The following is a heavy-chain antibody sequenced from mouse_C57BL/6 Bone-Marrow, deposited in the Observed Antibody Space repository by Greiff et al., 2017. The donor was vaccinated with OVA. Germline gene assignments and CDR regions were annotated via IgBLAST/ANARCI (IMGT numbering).Heavy chain of an antibody. CDR1: GYTFTSYG. V-gene: IGHV1-81*01. D-gene: IGHD2-2*01. Sequence: VKLVESGAELARPGASVKLSCKASGYTFTSYGISWVKQRTGQGLEWIGEIYPRSGNTYYNEKFKGKATLTADKSSSTAYMQLSSLTSDDSAVYFCARSERLRDYFDYWGQGTTLTVSS. CDR3: ARSERLRDYFDY. CDR2: IYPRSGNT. J-gene: IGHJ2*01.